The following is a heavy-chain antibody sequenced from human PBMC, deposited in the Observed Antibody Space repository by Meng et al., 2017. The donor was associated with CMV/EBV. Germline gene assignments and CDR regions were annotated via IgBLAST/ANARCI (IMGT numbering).Heavy chain of an antibody. D-gene: IGHD3-10*01. CDR2: INPSGGST. CDR3: ARAVGEFDY. J-gene: IGHJ4*02. Sequence: ASVKVSCKASGYTFTSYGISWVRQAPGQGLEWMGIINPSGGSTSYAQKFQGRVTMTRDTSTSTVYMELSSLRSEDTAVYYCARAVGEFDYWGQGTLVTVSS. CDR1: GYTFTSYG. V-gene: IGHV1-46*01.